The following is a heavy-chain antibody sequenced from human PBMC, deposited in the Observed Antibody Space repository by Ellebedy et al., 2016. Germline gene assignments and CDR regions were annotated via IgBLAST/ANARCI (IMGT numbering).Heavy chain of an antibody. CDR1: GGSISTGRYY. D-gene: IGHD2-15*01. CDR2: IYYSGST. Sequence: SETLSLTXTVSGGSISTGRYYCSWIRQHPGKGLEWIGYIYYSGSTYYNPSLKSRVTISVDTSKNQFSLKLSSVTAADTAVYYCARDMGSVNGYYYGMDVWGQGTTVTVSS. V-gene: IGHV4-31*03. J-gene: IGHJ6*02. CDR3: ARDMGSVNGYYYGMDV.